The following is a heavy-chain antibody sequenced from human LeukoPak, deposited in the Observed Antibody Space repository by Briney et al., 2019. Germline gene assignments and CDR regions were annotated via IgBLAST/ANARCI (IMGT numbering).Heavy chain of an antibody. D-gene: IGHD3-3*01. CDR1: GGSLSGSY. J-gene: IGHJ4*02. CDR3: ARARRDSGYYKVDY. V-gene: IGHV4-34*01. CDR2: INHSGSA. Sequence: SETLSLTCAVSGGSLSGSYWSWIRQPPGKGLEWIGEINHSGSANYNPSLKSRVTLSIDKSKNQFSLNVSSVTAADTAVYYCARARRDSGYYKVDYWGQGTLVTVSS.